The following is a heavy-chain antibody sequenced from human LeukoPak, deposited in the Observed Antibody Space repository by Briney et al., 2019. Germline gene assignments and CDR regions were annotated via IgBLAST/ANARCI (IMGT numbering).Heavy chain of an antibody. V-gene: IGHV1-8*01. D-gene: IGHD5/OR15-5a*01. J-gene: IGHJ5*02. CDR1: GYTFTSYD. Sequence: ASVKVSCKASGYTFTSYDINWVRQATGQGLEWMGWMNPNSGNTGYAQKFQGRVTMTRNTSISTAYMELSSLRSEDTAVCSHARGILRSRSNWSDPSAQGTLVTVSS. CDR2: MNPNSGNT. CDR3: ARGILRSRSNWSDP.